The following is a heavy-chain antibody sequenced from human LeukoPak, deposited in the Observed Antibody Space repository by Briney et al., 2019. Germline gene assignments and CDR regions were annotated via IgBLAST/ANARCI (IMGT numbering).Heavy chain of an antibody. CDR3: ARGEGIAAAADSFDY. Sequence: PSETLSLTCSVSGDSVSNYGWSWVRQPPGKGLEWIGEINHSGSTNYNPSLKSRVTISVDTSKNQFSLKLSSVTAADTAVYYCARGEGIAAAADSFDYWGQGTLVTVSS. CDR2: INHSGST. D-gene: IGHD6-13*01. CDR1: GDSVSNYG. J-gene: IGHJ4*02. V-gene: IGHV4-34*01.